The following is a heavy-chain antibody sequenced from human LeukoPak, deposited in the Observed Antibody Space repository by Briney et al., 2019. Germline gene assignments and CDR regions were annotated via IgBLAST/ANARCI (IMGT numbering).Heavy chain of an antibody. CDR2: ISGSGGSS. CDR1: GFTFTSYA. CDR3: AKGGEDSGYYSHFDY. J-gene: IGHJ4*02. V-gene: IGHV3-23*01. Sequence: GGSLRLSCATSGFTFTSYALGWVRQAPGKGLEWVSLISGSGGSSYYGDSVKGRFTISRDNSKNLVYLEMNSLRAGDTAVYYCAKGGEDSGYYSHFDYWGQGTLVIVSS. D-gene: IGHD3-9*01.